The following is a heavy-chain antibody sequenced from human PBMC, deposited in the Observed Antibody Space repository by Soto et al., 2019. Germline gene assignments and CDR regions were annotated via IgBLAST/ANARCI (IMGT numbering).Heavy chain of an antibody. V-gene: IGHV1-69*02. CDR1: GDTFSFYS. J-gene: IGHJ4*02. CDR3: ASSYGSGYRAFDY. D-gene: IGHD3-10*01. CDR2: INLILRMS. Sequence: QVQLVQSGAEVKKPGSSVKVSCKASGDTFSFYSINWVRQAPGLGLEWMGRINLILRMSNYAQRFQGRVTMTADKSTSTAYMELSSLRSEDTAMYYCASSYGSGYRAFDYWGQGALVTVSS.